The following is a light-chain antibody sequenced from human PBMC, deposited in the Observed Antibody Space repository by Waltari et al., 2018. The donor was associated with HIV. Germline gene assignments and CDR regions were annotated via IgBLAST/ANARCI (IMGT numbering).Light chain of an antibody. CDR3: NSRDSSSSHNWV. CDR1: SLRTYS. Sequence: SSELTHDPTVSVALGQTVRITYQGDSLRTYSASWYQQKPGQPPILVIYARNNRPSGIPDRFSASSSGNTASLTITGAQAEDEADYYCNSRDSSSSHNWVFGGGTRLTVL. CDR2: ARN. J-gene: IGLJ3*02. V-gene: IGLV3-19*01.